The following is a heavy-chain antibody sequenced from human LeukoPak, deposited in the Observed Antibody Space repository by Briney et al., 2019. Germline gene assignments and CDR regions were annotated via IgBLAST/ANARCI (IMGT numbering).Heavy chain of an antibody. CDR1: GYTFTSYG. CDR2: ISAYNGNT. J-gene: IGHJ6*03. Sequence: ASVKVSCKASGYTFTSYGISWVRQAPGQGLEWMGWISAYNGNTNYAQKLQGRVTMTTDTSTSTAYMELRSLRSDDTAVYYCARGQVRIAVEYYYYYYYMDVWGKGTTVTVSS. V-gene: IGHV1-18*01. CDR3: ARGQVRIAVEYYYYYYYMDV. D-gene: IGHD6-19*01.